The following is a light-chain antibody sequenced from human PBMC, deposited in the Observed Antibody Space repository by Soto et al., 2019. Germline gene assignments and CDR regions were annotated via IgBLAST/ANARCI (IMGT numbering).Light chain of an antibody. Sequence: QPVLTQPASVSGSPGQSITISCTGTSSDVGYYNYVSWYQHHPDKAPKLVIYEVSNRPSWVSNRFSGSKSGNTASLTISGLQAEDEADYYCSSFTTSSTLVFGTGTKLTVL. CDR3: SSFTTSSTLV. CDR1: SSDVGYYNY. CDR2: EVS. V-gene: IGLV2-14*01. J-gene: IGLJ1*01.